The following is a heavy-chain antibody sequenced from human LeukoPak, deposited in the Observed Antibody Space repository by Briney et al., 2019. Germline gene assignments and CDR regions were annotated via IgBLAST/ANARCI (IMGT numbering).Heavy chain of an antibody. CDR1: GFTFSSYG. CDR2: IRYDGSNK. Sequence: GSLRLSCAASGFTFSSYGMHWVRQAPGKGLEWVAFIRYDGSNKYYADSVKGRFTISRDNSKNTLYLQMNSLRAEDTAVYYCARGFYGAGSYSSDYWGQGTLVTVSS. D-gene: IGHD3-10*01. V-gene: IGHV3-30*02. J-gene: IGHJ4*02. CDR3: ARGFYGAGSYSSDY.